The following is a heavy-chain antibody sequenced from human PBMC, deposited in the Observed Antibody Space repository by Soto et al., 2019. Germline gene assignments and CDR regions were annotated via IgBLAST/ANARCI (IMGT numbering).Heavy chain of an antibody. Sequence: ASVKVSCKASGYTFPGHYIHWVRQAPEQGPEWMGEIGPESGATRYAQKFQGRVTMTMDMSITTVYMELSNLRPDDTAVYYCGRGRSGQIVVFYWGQGTPVTVSS. J-gene: IGHJ4*02. CDR1: GYTFPGHY. V-gene: IGHV1-2*02. CDR2: IGPESGAT. CDR3: GRGRSGQIVVFY. D-gene: IGHD5-12*01.